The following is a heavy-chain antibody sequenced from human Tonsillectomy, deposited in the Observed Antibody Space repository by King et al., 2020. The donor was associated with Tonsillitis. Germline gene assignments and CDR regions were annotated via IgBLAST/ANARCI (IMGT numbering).Heavy chain of an antibody. CDR3: ARADIEVVPPANIDYYMDV. CDR1: GGSFSGYY. J-gene: IGHJ6*03. Sequence: VQLQQWGAGLLKPSETLSLTCAVYGGSFSGYYWSWIRQPPGKGLEWIGEINHSGSTNYNPSLKSRVTISIHTSNNQFSLKLTSVTAADTAVYYCARADIEVVPPANIDYYMDVWGKGTTVAVSS. D-gene: IGHD2-2*01. CDR2: INHSGST. V-gene: IGHV4-34*01.